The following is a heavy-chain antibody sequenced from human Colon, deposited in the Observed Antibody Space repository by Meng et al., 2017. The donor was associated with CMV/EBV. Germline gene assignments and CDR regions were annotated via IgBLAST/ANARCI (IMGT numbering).Heavy chain of an antibody. CDR1: GFTFSNYA. V-gene: IGHV3-23*01. J-gene: IGHJ4*02. CDR3: AKGVSGPLYSFDY. D-gene: IGHD2-15*01. Sequence: GESLKISCAASGFTFSNYAMRWVRQALGKGLEWVSSISASGGDMFYADSVRGRFTISRDNSKNTVVLQMNGLRADDTAVYYCAKGVSGPLYSFDYWGQGMLVTVSS. CDR2: ISASGGDM.